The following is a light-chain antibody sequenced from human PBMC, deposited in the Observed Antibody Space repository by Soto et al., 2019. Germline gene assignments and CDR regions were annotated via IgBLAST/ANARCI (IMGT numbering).Light chain of an antibody. Sequence: DIQMTQSPSSLSASVGDRVTITCRASQSISSYLNWYQQKPGKAPKLLIYAASSLQSGVPSRFSGSGSGTDFTLTISSLQREDIATYYCRQSYGTPLTCGGGTKVEIK. V-gene: IGKV1-39*01. CDR1: QSISSY. J-gene: IGKJ4*01. CDR3: RQSYGTPLT. CDR2: AAS.